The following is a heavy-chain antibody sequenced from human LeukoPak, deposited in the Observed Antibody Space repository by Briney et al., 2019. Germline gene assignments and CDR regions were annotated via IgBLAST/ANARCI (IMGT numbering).Heavy chain of an antibody. D-gene: IGHD4-17*01. J-gene: IGHJ6*02. CDR1: GFTFSSYS. CDR3: ARDHRYGDYFNVGYYGMDV. V-gene: IGHV3-21*01. CDR2: ISSSSSYI. Sequence: GGSLRLSCAASGFTFSSYSMNWVRQAPGKGLEWVLSISSSSSYIYYADSVKGRFTISRDNAKNSLYLQMSSLRAEDTAVYYCARDHRYGDYFNVGYYGMDVWGQGTTVTVSS.